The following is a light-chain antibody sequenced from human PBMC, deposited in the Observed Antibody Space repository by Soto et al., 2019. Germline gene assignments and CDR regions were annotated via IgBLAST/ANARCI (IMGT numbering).Light chain of an antibody. CDR1: QSISSY. J-gene: IGKJ5*01. V-gene: IGKV1-39*01. CDR3: QQLNTYPIT. Sequence: DLQMTQSPSSLSASVGYRVTITCLASQSISSYLNWYQQKPGKAPKLLIYAASSLQSGVPSRFSGSGSGTDFTLTISSLQPEDFATYYCQQLNTYPITFGQGTRLEIK. CDR2: AAS.